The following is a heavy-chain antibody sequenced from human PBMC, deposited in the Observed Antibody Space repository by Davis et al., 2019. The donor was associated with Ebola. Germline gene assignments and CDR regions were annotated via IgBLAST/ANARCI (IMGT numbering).Heavy chain of an antibody. CDR2: IYYSGST. V-gene: IGHV4-59*01. CDR3: VRGSDAYKTGY. CDR1: GASINSDY. D-gene: IGHD5-24*01. J-gene: IGHJ4*02. Sequence: GSLRLSCTVSGASINSDYWNWIRQPPGKGLEWIGYIYYSGSTNYNPSLKSRVTISVDTSKNQFSLEVRSVTAADTAFYYCVRGSDAYKTGYWGQGTLVTVSS.